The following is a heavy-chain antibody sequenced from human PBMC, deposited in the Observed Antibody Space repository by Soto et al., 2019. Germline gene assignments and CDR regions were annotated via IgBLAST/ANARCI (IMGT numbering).Heavy chain of an antibody. CDR1: GFTFSYYW. V-gene: IGHV3-74*03. CDR3: ARGDRGAFDL. Sequence: EVQLVESGGGLVQPGESLRLSCAASGFTFSYYWMHWVRQAPGKGLVWVSRIHSDGSSTTYADSVKDRFTICRDNARNTLYLQMNSLRAEDTAVYYCARGDRGAFDLWGQGTVRTVSS. D-gene: IGHD1-26*01. J-gene: IGHJ3*01. CDR2: IHSDGSST.